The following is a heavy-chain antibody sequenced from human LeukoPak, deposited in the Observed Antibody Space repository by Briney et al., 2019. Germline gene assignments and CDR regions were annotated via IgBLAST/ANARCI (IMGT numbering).Heavy chain of an antibody. CDR1: GFPFSPYG. CDR3: AKDAQRGFDYSNSLEH. Sequence: GGPLRLSCAAPGFPFSPYGMHWFGKAPGKGLDWVAVIWSDGSNKYYADSVKGRFTISRDNFKNTVSLQMNSLRTGDTAVYYCAKDAQRGFDYSNSLEHWGQGSLVTVSS. V-gene: IGHV3-33*06. CDR2: IWSDGSNK. D-gene: IGHD4-11*01. J-gene: IGHJ4*02.